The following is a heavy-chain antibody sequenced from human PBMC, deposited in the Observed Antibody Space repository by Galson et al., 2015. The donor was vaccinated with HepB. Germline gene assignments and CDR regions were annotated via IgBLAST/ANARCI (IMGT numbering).Heavy chain of an antibody. CDR2: ISISSTTI. CDR3: VKNGDMVATIFAY. J-gene: IGHJ4*02. CDR1: GFTFSRFA. D-gene: IGHD5-12*01. V-gene: IGHV3-48*02. Sequence: SLRLSCAASGFTFSRFAMNWVRQAPGKGLEWVSYISISSTTIYYADSEKGRFTISRDNAKNLVFLQMNSLRDEDTALYYCVKNGDMVATIFAYWGQGALVTVSS.